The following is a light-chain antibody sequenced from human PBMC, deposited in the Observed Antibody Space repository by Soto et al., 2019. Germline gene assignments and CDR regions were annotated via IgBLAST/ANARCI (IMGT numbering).Light chain of an antibody. V-gene: IGKV1-39*01. CDR2: AAS. J-gene: IGKJ2*01. CDR1: QSISSY. CDR3: QQYNNWPPYT. Sequence: DIQMTQSPSSLSASVGDRLTITCRASQSISSYLNWYQQKPGKAPKLLIYAASSLQSGVPSRFSGSGSGTDFTLTISSLQSEDFAVYYCQQYNNWPPYTFGQGTKLEIK.